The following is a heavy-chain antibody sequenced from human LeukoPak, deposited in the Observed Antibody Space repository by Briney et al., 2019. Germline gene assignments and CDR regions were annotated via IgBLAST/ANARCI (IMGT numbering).Heavy chain of an antibody. CDR2: IWYDGSNK. Sequence: PGRSPRLSCAASGFTFGSSGMHWVRQAPGKGPEWVAVIWYDGSNKYYAHSVKGRFTISRDNSKNTLYLQMNSLRAEDTALYYCARDPSAGGGNYLENWGQGTLVTVSS. V-gene: IGHV3-33*01. D-gene: IGHD4-23*01. J-gene: IGHJ4*02. CDR1: GFTFGSSG. CDR3: ARDPSAGGGNYLEN.